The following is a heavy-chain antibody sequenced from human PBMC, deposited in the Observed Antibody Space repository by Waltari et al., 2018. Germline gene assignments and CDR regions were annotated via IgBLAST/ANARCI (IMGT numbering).Heavy chain of an antibody. V-gene: IGHV4-59*01. D-gene: IGHD6-13*01. CDR2: IYYSGST. J-gene: IGHJ6*03. CDR1: GGSISSYY. CDR3: ARVDSSSWYGYYYYYMDV. Sequence: QVQLRESGPGLVKPSETLSLTCTVSGGSISSYYWSWIRQPPGKGLEWIGYIYYSGSTNCNPSLKSRVTISVDTSKNQFSLKLSSVTAADTAVYYCARVDSSSWYGYYYYYMDVWGKGTTVTVSS.